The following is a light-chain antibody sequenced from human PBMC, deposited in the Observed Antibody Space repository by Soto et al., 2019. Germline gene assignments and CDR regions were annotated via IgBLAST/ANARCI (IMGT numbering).Light chain of an antibody. V-gene: IGKV3-15*01. CDR3: QQCYNWPRT. CDR1: QRLANN. Sequence: EIVMTQSPATLSVSPGESATLSCRASQRLANNVAWYQQTPGQAPRLLIYDADTRAPGVPDRFIGSGSGTEFPLTISSLQSEDFAVYYCQQCYNWPRTFGQGTKVDIK. J-gene: IGKJ1*01. CDR2: DAD.